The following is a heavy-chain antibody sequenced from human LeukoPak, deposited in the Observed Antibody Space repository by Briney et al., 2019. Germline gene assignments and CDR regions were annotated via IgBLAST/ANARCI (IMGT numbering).Heavy chain of an antibody. J-gene: IGHJ6*03. D-gene: IGHD6-6*01. CDR1: GGSISISSSY. Sequence: PSETLSLTCTVAGGSISISSSYWGWIRQPPGKGLEWIGSIYYSGSTYYNPSLESRVTISVDTSKHQFSLKLSSVTAADTAVYYCARDFCRVTGSSSFYYYYYYMDVWGKGTTVTVSS. CDR3: ARDFCRVTGSSSFYYYYYYMDV. CDR2: IYYSGST. V-gene: IGHV4-39*07.